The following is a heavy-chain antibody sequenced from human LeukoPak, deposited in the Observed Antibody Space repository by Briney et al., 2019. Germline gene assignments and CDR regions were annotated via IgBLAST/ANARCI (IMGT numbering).Heavy chain of an antibody. CDR2: ISYDGSNK. V-gene: IGHV3-30-3*01. D-gene: IGHD2-2*02. CDR3: AREGWDCSSTSCYTNTDAFDI. J-gene: IGHJ3*02. Sequence: GGSLRLSCAASGFIFSTYWMMWARQAPGKGLEWVAVISYDGSNKYYADSVKGRFTISRDNSKNTLYLQMNSLRAEDTAVYYCAREGWDCSSTSCYTNTDAFDIWGQGTMVTVSS. CDR1: GFIFSTYW.